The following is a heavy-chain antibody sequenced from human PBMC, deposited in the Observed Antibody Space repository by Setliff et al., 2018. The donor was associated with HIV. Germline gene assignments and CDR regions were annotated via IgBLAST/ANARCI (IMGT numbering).Heavy chain of an antibody. CDR1: GGSFNDYY. J-gene: IGHJ6*03. V-gene: IGHV4-34*01. D-gene: IGHD1-1*01. CDR3: ARDWNHYFYYMDV. Sequence: SETLSLTCAVYGGSFNDYYWSWVRQPPGKGLEWIGEVNHSGSTSYNPSLESRVSISVDTSKNQFSLKLRSVTAADTAVYYCARDWNHYFYYMDVWGKGTTVTVSS. CDR2: VNHSGST.